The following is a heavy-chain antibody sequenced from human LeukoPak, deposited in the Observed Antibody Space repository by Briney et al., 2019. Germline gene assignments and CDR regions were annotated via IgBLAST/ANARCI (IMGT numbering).Heavy chain of an antibody. CDR1: GYTFTSYD. CDR3: ARTYCSGGSCYLPFYYYYYYMDV. Sequence: ASVKVSCKASGYTFTSYDISWVRQATGQGLEWMGWMNPNSGNTGYAQKFQGRVTMTRNTSISTAYMELSSLRSEDTAVYYRARTYCSGGSCYLPFYYYYYYMDVWGKGTTVTISS. J-gene: IGHJ6*03. V-gene: IGHV1-8*01. CDR2: MNPNSGNT. D-gene: IGHD2-15*01.